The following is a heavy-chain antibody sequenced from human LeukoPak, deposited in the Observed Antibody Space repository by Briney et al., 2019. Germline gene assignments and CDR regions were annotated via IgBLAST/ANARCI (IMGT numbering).Heavy chain of an antibody. J-gene: IGHJ4*02. D-gene: IGHD3-9*01. CDR3: ASGYYDILTGYYNYFDY. Sequence: SQTLSLTCTVSGGSISSGGYYWSWIRQHPGKGLEWTGYIYYSGNTYYNPSLKSRVTISVDTSKNQFSLKLSSVTAADTAVYYCASGYYDILTGYYNYFDYWGQGTLVSVSS. V-gene: IGHV4-31*03. CDR2: IYYSGNT. CDR1: GGSISSGGYY.